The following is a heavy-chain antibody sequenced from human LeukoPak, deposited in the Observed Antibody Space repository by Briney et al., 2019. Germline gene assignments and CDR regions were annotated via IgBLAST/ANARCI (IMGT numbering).Heavy chain of an antibody. CDR3: ARVAPGYCSSTSCHAFDY. J-gene: IGHJ4*02. V-gene: IGHV4-39*07. Sequence: SETLSLTCTVSGGSISSSSYYWGWIRQPPGKGLEWIGSMYYSGTTYYNSSLKSRVTISVDTSNNQFSLKLSSVTAADTAVYYCARVAPGYCSSTSCHAFDYWGQGTLVTVSS. CDR2: MYYSGTT. D-gene: IGHD2-2*01. CDR1: GGSISSSSYY.